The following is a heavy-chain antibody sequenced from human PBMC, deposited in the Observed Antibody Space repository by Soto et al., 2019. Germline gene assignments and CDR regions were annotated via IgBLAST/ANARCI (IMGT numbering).Heavy chain of an antibody. J-gene: IGHJ4*02. Sequence: EVQLLESGGGLVQPGGSLRLSCAASGFTLSSYAMSWVRQAPGKGLEWVSAISGSGSSTYYADSVKGRFTISRDNSKNTLYLQMNSLRAEDTAVYYCAKGEDILRFLEWLFADYWGQGTLVTVSS. CDR1: GFTLSSYA. D-gene: IGHD3-3*01. CDR3: AKGEDILRFLEWLFADY. V-gene: IGHV3-23*01. CDR2: ISGSGSST.